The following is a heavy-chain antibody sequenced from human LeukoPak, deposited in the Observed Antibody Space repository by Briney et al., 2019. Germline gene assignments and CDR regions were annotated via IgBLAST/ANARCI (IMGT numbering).Heavy chain of an antibody. CDR1: GGSISSYY. Sequence: PSETLSLTCTVSGGSISSYYWSWIRQPAGKGLEWIGRFHTSGSTNYNPSLRSRVTMSEDASKNQFSLKLSSVTAADTAVYYCASFYYYGSGSPHFDAFDIWGQGTMVTVSS. J-gene: IGHJ3*02. V-gene: IGHV4-4*07. D-gene: IGHD3-10*01. CDR3: ASFYYYGSGSPHFDAFDI. CDR2: FHTSGST.